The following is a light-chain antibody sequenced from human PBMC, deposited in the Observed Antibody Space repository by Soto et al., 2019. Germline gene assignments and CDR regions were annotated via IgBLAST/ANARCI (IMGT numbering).Light chain of an antibody. Sequence: IVMTQSPATLSVSPGERVTLSCRASQSVSKNLAWYQQKPGQAPRLLIYGASTRATGIPARFSGSGSGTEFTLTISSLQSEDFATYYCQQYYSFPRTFGQGTKVDNK. CDR1: QSVSKN. CDR2: GAS. V-gene: IGKV3-15*01. CDR3: QQYYSFPRT. J-gene: IGKJ1*01.